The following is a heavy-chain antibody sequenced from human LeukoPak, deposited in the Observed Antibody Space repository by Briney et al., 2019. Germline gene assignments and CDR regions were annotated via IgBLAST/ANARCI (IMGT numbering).Heavy chain of an antibody. V-gene: IGHV1-8*01. Sequence: ASVKVSCKASGYTFTSYDINWVRQATGQGLEWMGWMNPNSGNAGYAQKLQGRVTMTTDTSTSTAYMELRSLRSDDTAVYYCARVSGYSPGSYWGQGTLVTVSS. J-gene: IGHJ4*02. CDR1: GYTFTSYD. CDR3: ARVSGYSPGSY. D-gene: IGHD6-13*01. CDR2: MNPNSGNA.